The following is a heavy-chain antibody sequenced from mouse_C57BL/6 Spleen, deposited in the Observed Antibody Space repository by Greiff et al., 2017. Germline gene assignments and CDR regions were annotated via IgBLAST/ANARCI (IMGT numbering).Heavy chain of an antibody. D-gene: IGHD2-14*01. Sequence: QVHVKQSGPGLVQPSQSLSITCTVSGFSLTSYGVHWVRQSPGKGLEWLGVIWSGGSTDYNAAFISRLSISKDNSKSQVFFKMNSLQADDTSIYYCARRFYRGEAMDYWGQGTSVTVSS. V-gene: IGHV2-2*01. CDR2: IWSGGST. CDR1: GFSLTSYG. CDR3: ARRFYRGEAMDY. J-gene: IGHJ4*01.